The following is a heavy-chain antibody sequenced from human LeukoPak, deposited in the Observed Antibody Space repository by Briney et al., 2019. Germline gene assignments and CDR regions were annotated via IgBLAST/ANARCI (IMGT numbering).Heavy chain of an antibody. CDR2: ISYDGSNK. D-gene: IGHD1-26*01. J-gene: IGHJ6*02. CDR1: GFTFSSYG. Sequence: GGSLRLSCAASGFTFSSYGMHWVRQAPGKGLEWVAVISYDGSNKYYADSVKGRFTISRDNPKNTLYLQMNSLRAEDTAVYYCAKDIRWELPPQYYGMDVWGQGTTVTVSS. V-gene: IGHV3-30*18. CDR3: AKDIRWELPPQYYGMDV.